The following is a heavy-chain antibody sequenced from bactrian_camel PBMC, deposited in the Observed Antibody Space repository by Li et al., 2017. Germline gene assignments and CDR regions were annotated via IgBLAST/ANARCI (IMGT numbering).Heavy chain of an antibody. Sequence: VQLVESGGGSVQAGGSLRLSCVASEYAYNSNSMGRVRQVPGKEREGVASIYFGSGSTYYADSVKDRFTLAQDNAENANAVSLEMNSLKPEDTATYFCNVGLCGTWPPGQDNYWGHGTQVTVS. J-gene: IGHJ4*01. CDR2: IYFGSGST. CDR1: EYAYNSNS. D-gene: IGHD2*01. CDR3: NVGLCGTWPPGQDNY. V-gene: IGHV3S31*01.